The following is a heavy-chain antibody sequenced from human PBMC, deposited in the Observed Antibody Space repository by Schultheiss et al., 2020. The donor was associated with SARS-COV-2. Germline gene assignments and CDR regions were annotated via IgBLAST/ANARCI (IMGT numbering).Heavy chain of an antibody. V-gene: IGHV4-34*01. CDR2: INHSGST. Sequence: SETLSLTCAVYGGSFSGYYWSWIRQPPGKGLEWIGEINHSGSTNYNPSLKSRVTISVDTSKNQFSLKLSSVTAADTAVYYCGTVDTAMVTYRMDVWGQGTTVTVSS. CDR3: GTVDTAMVTYRMDV. CDR1: GGSFSGYY. J-gene: IGHJ6*02. D-gene: IGHD5-18*01.